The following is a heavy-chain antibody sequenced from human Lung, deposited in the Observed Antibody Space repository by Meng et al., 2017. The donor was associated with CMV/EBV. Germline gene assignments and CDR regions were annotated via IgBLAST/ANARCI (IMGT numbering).Heavy chain of an antibody. D-gene: IGHD1-26*01. CDR2: TYFSSKWYH. J-gene: IGHJ4*02. CDR1: GDSVSSKSVA. Sequence: QVHLQQACPGLVKPSQTLSPTCAISGDSVSSKSVAWNWFRQSPSRDLEWLGRTYFSSKWYHDYAISVKSRITIKPDTSKNQFSLQLNSVTPEDTAVYYCAREGGSHIPFDFWGQGTLVTVSS. CDR3: AREGGSHIPFDF. V-gene: IGHV6-1*01.